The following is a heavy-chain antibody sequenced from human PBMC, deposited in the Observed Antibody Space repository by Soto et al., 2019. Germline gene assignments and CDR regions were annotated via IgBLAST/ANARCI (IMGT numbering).Heavy chain of an antibody. J-gene: IGHJ4*02. Sequence: EVQLVESGGGLVKPGGSLRLSCAASGFTFSNAWMSWVRQAPGKGLEWVGRIKSKTDGGTTDYAAPVKGRFTISRDDSKNTLYLKMNSLKTEDTAVYYCTTELYYYGSGSSDYWGQGTLVTVSS. CDR2: IKSKTDGGTT. CDR3: TTELYYYGSGSSDY. CDR1: GFTFSNAW. V-gene: IGHV3-15*01. D-gene: IGHD3-10*01.